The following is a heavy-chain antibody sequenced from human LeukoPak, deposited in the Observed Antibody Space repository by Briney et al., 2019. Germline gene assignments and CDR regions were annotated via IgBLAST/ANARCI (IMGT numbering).Heavy chain of an antibody. Sequence: GGSLRLSCAASGFTFSNAWMNWVRQAPGKGLEWVGRIKNKTDGGTTDYAAPVKGRFTISRDDSKNTLYLQMNSLKTEDTAVYYCLLWFGEPLDYWGQGTLVTVSS. V-gene: IGHV3-15*07. CDR1: GFTFSNAW. J-gene: IGHJ4*02. CDR3: LLWFGEPLDY. D-gene: IGHD3-10*01. CDR2: IKNKTDGGTT.